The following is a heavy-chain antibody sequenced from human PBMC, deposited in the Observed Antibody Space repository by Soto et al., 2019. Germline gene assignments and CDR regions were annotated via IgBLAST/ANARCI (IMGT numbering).Heavy chain of an antibody. CDR1: CGSTSSDNY. V-gene: IGHV4-39*07. J-gene: IGHJ6*02. CDR2: IYYSGNT. D-gene: IGHD3-10*01. Sequence: SETLSLTCTVSCGSTSSDNYWSWIRQPPGKGLEWIGHIYYSGNTDYNPSLKSRLAISIDTSKNQFSLKLSSVTAADTAVYYCARRYSYGSGRYGMDLWGQGTTVTVSS. CDR3: ARRYSYGSGRYGMDL.